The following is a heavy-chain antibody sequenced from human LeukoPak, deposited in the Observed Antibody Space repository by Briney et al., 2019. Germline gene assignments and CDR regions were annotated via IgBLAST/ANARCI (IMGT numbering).Heavy chain of an antibody. CDR3: ASARWDY. V-gene: IGHV4-34*12. J-gene: IGHJ4*02. Sequence: GSLRLSGAAPGFTFRSYAMGWVRQPPGKGLEWVGEIFHTGNTNYNPSLKSRITISVDTSKNQFSLKLNSVTAADTAVYYCASARWDYWGQGTLVTVSS. CDR1: GFTFRSYA. CDR2: IFHTGNT. D-gene: IGHD5-24*01.